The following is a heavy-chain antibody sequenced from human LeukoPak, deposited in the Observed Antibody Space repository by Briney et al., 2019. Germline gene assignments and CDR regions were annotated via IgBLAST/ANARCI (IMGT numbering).Heavy chain of an antibody. V-gene: IGHV4-38-2*02. Sequence: KPSETLSLTCTVSGYSISSGYYWGWIRQPPGKGLEWIGSVYHSGSTYYNPSLSSRVTISVDTSKNQFSLKLSSVTAADTAVYYCARVPYSGTHYVDSWGQGTLVTVSS. J-gene: IGHJ4*02. CDR3: ARVPYSGTHYVDS. CDR1: GYSISSGYY. CDR2: VYHSGST. D-gene: IGHD1-26*01.